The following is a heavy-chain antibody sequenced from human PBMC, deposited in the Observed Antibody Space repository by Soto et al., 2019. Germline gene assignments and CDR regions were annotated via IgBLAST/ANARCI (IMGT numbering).Heavy chain of an antibody. CDR3: ARHGTGYSSDERRFDP. CDR2: IYYSGST. V-gene: IGHV4-39*01. CDR1: GGSISSSSYY. D-gene: IGHD6-19*01. Sequence: LSLTCTVSGGSISSSSYYWGWIRQPPGKGLEWIGSIYYSGSTYYNPSLKSRVTISVDTSKNQFSLKLSSVTAADTAVYYCARHGTGYSSDERRFDPWGQGTPVTVSS. J-gene: IGHJ5*02.